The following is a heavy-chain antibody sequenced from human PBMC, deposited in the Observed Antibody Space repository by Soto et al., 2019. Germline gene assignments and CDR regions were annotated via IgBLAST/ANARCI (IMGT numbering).Heavy chain of an antibody. CDR3: ARDGGGSGWFAYYFDY. CDR1: GFTFSSYA. J-gene: IGHJ4*02. D-gene: IGHD6-19*01. Sequence: EVQLVESGGGLVQPGGSLRLSCGASGFTFSSYAMHWVRQAPGKGLEYVSGISGNGGNTYYANSVKGRFTISRDNSRNTLYLQMGSLRAEDMAVYYFARDGGGSGWFAYYFDYWAQGILVTVSS. CDR2: ISGNGGNT. V-gene: IGHV3-64*01.